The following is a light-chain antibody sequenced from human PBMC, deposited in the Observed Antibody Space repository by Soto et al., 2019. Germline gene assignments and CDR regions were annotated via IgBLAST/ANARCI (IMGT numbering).Light chain of an antibody. CDR1: SSDVGGYNY. V-gene: IGLV2-14*01. Sequence: QSALTQPASVSGSPGQSIAISCTGTSSDVGGYNYVSWYQQYPGKAPKLMIYDVSDRPSGVSDRFSGSKSGNTASLTISGLQAEDEADYYCSSYTSSSTPYVFGTGTKLTDL. CDR3: SSYTSSSTPYV. J-gene: IGLJ1*01. CDR2: DVS.